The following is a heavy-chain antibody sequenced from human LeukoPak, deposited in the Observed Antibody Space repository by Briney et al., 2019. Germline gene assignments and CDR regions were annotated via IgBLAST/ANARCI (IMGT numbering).Heavy chain of an antibody. J-gene: IGHJ4*02. CDR1: GGSISSYY. D-gene: IGHD3-9*01. CDR3: ARERYDILTGYHNFDY. CDR2: IYYSGST. V-gene: IGHV4-59*01. Sequence: SETLSLTCTVSGGSISSYYWSWIRQPPGKGLEWIGYIYYSGSTNYNPSLKSRVTISVDTSKNQFSLKLSSVTAADTAVYYCARERYDILTGYHNFDYWGQGTLVTVSS.